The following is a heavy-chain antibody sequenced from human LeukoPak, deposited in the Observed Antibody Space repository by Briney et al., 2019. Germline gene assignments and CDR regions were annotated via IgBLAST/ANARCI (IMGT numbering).Heavy chain of an antibody. D-gene: IGHD3-3*01. CDR3: ARDPHYDFWSGYYMWGGHNNNWFDP. V-gene: IGHV3-48*01. CDR2: ISSSSSTI. J-gene: IGHJ5*02. CDR1: GFTFSSYE. Sequence: PGGSLRLSCAASGFTFSSYEMNWVRQAPGKGLEWVSYISSSSSTIYYADSVKGRFTISRDNAKNSLYLQMNSLRAEDTAVYYCARDPHYDFWSGYYMWGGHNNNWFDPWGQGTLVTVSS.